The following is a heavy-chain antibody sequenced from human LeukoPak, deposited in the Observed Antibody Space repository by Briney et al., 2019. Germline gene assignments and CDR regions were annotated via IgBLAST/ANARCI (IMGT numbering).Heavy chain of an antibody. Sequence: GGSLRLSCAASGFRFSNYWMHWVRQAPGKGLVWVSRVDSDGTTTHYADSVKGRFSISRDDAKNTLYLQMNSLRAEDTAIYYCARVWPLDYWGQGTLVTVSS. J-gene: IGHJ4*02. CDR1: GFRFSNYW. CDR3: ARVWPLDY. CDR2: VDSDGTTT. D-gene: IGHD3-10*01. V-gene: IGHV3-74*01.